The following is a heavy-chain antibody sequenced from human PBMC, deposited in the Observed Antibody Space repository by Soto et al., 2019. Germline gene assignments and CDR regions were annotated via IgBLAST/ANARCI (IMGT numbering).Heavy chain of an antibody. CDR1: GGSISSSSYY. D-gene: IGHD5-18*01. CDR2: IYYSGST. V-gene: IGHV4-39*01. J-gene: IGHJ4*02. Sequence: PSETLCLTCTVSGGSISSSSYYWGWIRQPPGKGLEWIGSIYYSGSTYYNPSLKSRVTISVDTSKNQFSMKLSSVTAAETAVYYCARRGIEWGRGYSYAQEVRFDYWGQGTLVTVSS. CDR3: ARRGIEWGRGYSYAQEVRFDY.